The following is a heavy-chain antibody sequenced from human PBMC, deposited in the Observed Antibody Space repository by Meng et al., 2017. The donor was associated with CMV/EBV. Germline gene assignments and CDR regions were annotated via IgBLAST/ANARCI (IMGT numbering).Heavy chain of an antibody. Sequence: VVGCGGVVVQPWGSLRLSCAAFGFNFYDYVMHLVRQAPGKGLEWVSLICWDGGSTFYSGSVKGRFTISRDNSKNSLDLQMNSLRAEDTALYYCAKGGDGYNSWGQGTLVTVSS. J-gene: IGHJ5*02. V-gene: IGHV3-43D*03. CDR2: ICWDGGST. D-gene: IGHD5-24*01. CDR3: AKGGDGYNS. CDR1: GFNFYDYV.